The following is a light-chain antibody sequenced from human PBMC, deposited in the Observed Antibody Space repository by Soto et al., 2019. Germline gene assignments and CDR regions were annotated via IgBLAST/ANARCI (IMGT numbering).Light chain of an antibody. V-gene: IGLV1-44*01. Sequence: QSVLTQPPSASETPGQRVTISCSGSSSNIGSNTVNWYQQFPGTAPKLLIYTNDQRPSGVPDRLSGSKSGTSASLAISGLQSEDEADYYCAAWDDSLNGVIFGGGTKLTVL. J-gene: IGLJ2*01. CDR1: SSNIGSNT. CDR2: TND. CDR3: AAWDDSLNGVI.